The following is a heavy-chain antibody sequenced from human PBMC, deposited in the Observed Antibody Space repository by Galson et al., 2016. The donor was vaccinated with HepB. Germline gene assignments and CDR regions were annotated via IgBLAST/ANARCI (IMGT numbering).Heavy chain of an antibody. CDR2: IYHSGST. D-gene: IGHD6-6*01. CDR3: ARTIGSIATRIDY. Sequence: SETLSLTCAVSGGSISSSNWWSWVRQPPGKGLEWIGEIYHSGSTNYNPSLKSRVTISVDKSKNQFSLKLTSVTAADTAVYYCARTIGSIATRIDYWGQGTLVTVSS. J-gene: IGHJ4*02. CDR1: GGSISSSNW. V-gene: IGHV4-4*02.